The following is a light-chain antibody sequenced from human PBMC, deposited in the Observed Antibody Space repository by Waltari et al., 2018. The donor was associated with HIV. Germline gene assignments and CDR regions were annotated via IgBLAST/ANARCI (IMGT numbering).Light chain of an antibody. CDR1: SSNIGAGYD. Sequence: QSVLTQPPSVSGAPGQRVTISCTGSSSNIGAGYDVHWFQQLPGTAPKLLICGNTNRPAGVPGRFSGSKSGTAASLAITGLQAEDEGDYYCQSYDSGLSADVFGTGTKVTVL. CDR2: GNT. J-gene: IGLJ1*01. CDR3: QSYDSGLSADV. V-gene: IGLV1-40*01.